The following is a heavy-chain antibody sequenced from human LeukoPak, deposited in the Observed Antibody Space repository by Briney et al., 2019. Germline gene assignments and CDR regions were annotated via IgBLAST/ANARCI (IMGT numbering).Heavy chain of an antibody. CDR1: GGSFSGYY. CDR2: INHSGST. J-gene: IGHJ6*03. Sequence: SETLSLTCAVYGGSFSGYYWSWIRQPPGKGLEWIGEINHSGSTNYNPPLKSRVTISVDTSKNQFSLKLSSVTAADTAVYYCARDRGGSYGDYYYYYMDVWGKGTTVTVSS. V-gene: IGHV4-34*01. CDR3: ARDRGGSYGDYYYYYMDV. D-gene: IGHD1-26*01.